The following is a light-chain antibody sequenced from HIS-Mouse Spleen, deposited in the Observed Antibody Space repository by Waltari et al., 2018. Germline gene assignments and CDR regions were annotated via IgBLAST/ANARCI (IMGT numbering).Light chain of an antibody. CDR3: SSYTSSSTLV. Sequence: QSALTQPPSVSGSPGQSVPISCTGPSSDVGSYNRFSWYQQPPGTAPKLMIYEVSNRPSGVPDRFSGSKSGNTASLTISGLQAEDEADYYCSSYTSSSTLVFGGGTKLTVL. V-gene: IGLV2-18*02. J-gene: IGLJ2*01. CDR1: SSDVGSYNR. CDR2: EVS.